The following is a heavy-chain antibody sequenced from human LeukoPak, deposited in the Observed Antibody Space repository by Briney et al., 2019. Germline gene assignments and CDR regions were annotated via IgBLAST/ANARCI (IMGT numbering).Heavy chain of an antibody. Sequence: GGSLRLSCAASGLTFSSHWMNWVRRAPGKGLEWVANINQDGSEKYYVDSVKGRFTISRDNTKNSLYLQMNSLRAEDTAVYYCARDPDMVRGVNFDYWGQGTLVTVSS. V-gene: IGHV3-7*03. CDR1: GLTFSSHW. J-gene: IGHJ4*02. D-gene: IGHD3-10*01. CDR2: INQDGSEK. CDR3: ARDPDMVRGVNFDY.